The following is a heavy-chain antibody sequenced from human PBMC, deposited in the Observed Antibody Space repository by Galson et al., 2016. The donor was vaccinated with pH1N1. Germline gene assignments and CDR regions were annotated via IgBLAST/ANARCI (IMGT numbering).Heavy chain of an antibody. J-gene: IGHJ6*02. CDR2: IDWDDEK. D-gene: IGHD3-10*01. Sequence: PALVKPTQTLKLTCTFSGFSLSTFGVRVSWIRQSPGKALEWLARIDWDDEKFYSPSLKTRLTISKDTSKDQVVLTMTNMDPVETGTYYCARMGVASGGRYYYGMDVWGQGTTVTVSS. CDR1: GFSLSTFGVR. V-gene: IGHV2-70*04. CDR3: ARMGVASGGRYYYGMDV.